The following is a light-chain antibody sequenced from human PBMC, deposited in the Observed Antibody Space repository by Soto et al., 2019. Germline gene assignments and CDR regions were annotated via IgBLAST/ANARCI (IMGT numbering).Light chain of an antibody. CDR2: GAS. Sequence: EIVMTQSPATLSVSPGERATLSCRASQSVGSNLAWYQLKPGQAPRLLIYGASTRATGVPARFSGSGSGTEFTLTISSLQSEDFAVYSCQQYNSWPSFGGGTKVEIK. J-gene: IGKJ4*01. CDR1: QSVGSN. CDR3: QQYNSWPS. V-gene: IGKV3-15*01.